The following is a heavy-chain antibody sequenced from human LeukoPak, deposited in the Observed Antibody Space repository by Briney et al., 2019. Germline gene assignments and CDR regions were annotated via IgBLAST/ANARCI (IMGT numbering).Heavy chain of an antibody. CDR1: SGSIRSYY. Sequence: ASETLSLTCTVSSGSIRSYYWSWLRQPPGGGLEWIGNIYDSGTTNYSPSLDSRVAISLDTSKNEFSLKLMSVTAADTAVYYCAKTKHWLACDYWSQGTLVTVSS. D-gene: IGHD6-19*01. J-gene: IGHJ4*02. CDR3: AKTKHWLACDY. V-gene: IGHV4-59*03. CDR2: IYDSGTT.